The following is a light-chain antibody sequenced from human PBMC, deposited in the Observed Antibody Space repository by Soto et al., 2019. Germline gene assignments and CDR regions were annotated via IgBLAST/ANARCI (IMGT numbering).Light chain of an antibody. CDR3: QQYGSSPLT. Sequence: EIVLTQSPGALSLSPGERATLSCRASQSVSSNYLAWYQQKPGQAPRLLIYGVHSRATGIPDRFSGSGSGTDFTLTISRLDPEDSAVYYCQQYGSSPLTFGQGTKVDIK. V-gene: IGKV3-20*01. J-gene: IGKJ1*01. CDR1: QSVSSNY. CDR2: GVH.